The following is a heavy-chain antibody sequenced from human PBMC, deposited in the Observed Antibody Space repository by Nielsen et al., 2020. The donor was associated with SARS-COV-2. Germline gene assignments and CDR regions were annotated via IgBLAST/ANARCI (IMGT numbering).Heavy chain of an antibody. V-gene: IGHV3-23*01. Sequence: GGSLRLSCAASGFTFSAYAMIWVRQAAGKGLEWVSAVSGDVAHTTYYADSVKGRFTISRDNSKNTLYLQMNSLRAEDTALYYCAKDMIQGSGWYGFDPWGQGTLVTVSS. CDR1: GFTFSAYA. J-gene: IGHJ5*02. CDR3: AKDMIQGSGWYGFDP. CDR2: VSGDVAHTT. D-gene: IGHD6-19*01.